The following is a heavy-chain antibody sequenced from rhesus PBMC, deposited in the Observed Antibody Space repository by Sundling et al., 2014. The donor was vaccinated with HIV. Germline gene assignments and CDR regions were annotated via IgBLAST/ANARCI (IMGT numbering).Heavy chain of an antibody. Sequence: QVKLQQWGEGLVKPSETLSLTCAVYGGSISGNYYWSWIRQPPGKGLEWIGYIYGNSASTNYNPSLKNRVTISKDTSKNQFSLKLSSVTAADTAVYYCAREKQLRYFDLWGPGTPITISS. CDR3: AREKQLRYFDL. J-gene: IGHJ2*01. D-gene: IGHD4-29*01. CDR2: IYGNSAST. V-gene: IGHV4-73*01. CDR1: GGSISGNYY.